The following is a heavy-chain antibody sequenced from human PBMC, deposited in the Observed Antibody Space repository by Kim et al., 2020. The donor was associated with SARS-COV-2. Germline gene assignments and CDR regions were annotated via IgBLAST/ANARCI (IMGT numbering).Heavy chain of an antibody. V-gene: IGHV3-11*03. J-gene: IGHJ5*02. D-gene: IGHD6-25*01. CDR3: ARNTGYSSGWSLGWFDP. Sequence: SVKGRFTISRDNAKNSLYLQLDSVRAEDTAVYWCARNTGYSSGWSLGWFDPWGQGTLVTVSS.